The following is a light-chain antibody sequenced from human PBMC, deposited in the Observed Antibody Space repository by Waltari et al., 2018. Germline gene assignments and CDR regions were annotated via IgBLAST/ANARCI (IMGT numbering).Light chain of an antibody. Sequence: IVLTQSPDTLSLSPGQRATLSCRANQTINNNFLVWYQQKPGQAPRLIIHGASSRSTGFPDRFRCSGSGTDFTLTISSLKPEDSAVYYCQQDDGSVLTFGGGTKVEI. CDR2: GAS. V-gene: IGKV3-20*01. CDR3: QQDDGSVLT. J-gene: IGKJ4*01. CDR1: QTINNNF.